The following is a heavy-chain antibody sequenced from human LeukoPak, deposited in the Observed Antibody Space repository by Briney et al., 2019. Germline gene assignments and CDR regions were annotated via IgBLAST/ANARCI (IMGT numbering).Heavy chain of an antibody. Sequence: SETLSLTCAAYGGSFSGYYWSWIRQPPGKGLEWIGEINHSGSTNYNPSLKSRVTISVDTSKNQFSLKLSSVTAADTAVYYCASTRVLRYLPGLFDYWGQGTLVTVSS. CDR1: GGSFSGYY. CDR3: ASTRVLRYLPGLFDY. V-gene: IGHV4-34*01. CDR2: INHSGST. D-gene: IGHD3-9*01. J-gene: IGHJ4*02.